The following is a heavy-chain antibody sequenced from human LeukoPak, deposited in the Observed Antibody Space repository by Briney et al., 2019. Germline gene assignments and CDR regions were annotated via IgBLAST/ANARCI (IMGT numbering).Heavy chain of an antibody. J-gene: IGHJ3*02. CDR2: IKDDGSEK. Sequence: GGSLRLSCAASGFTFSNYWMSWVRQAPGKGLEWVANIKDDGSEKYYVDSVKGRFTISRDNAKNSLYLQMNSLRAEDTAVYYCTREGYDSSGLDAFDIWGQGTMVTVSS. CDR1: GFTFSNYW. V-gene: IGHV3-7*01. D-gene: IGHD3-22*01. CDR3: TREGYDSSGLDAFDI.